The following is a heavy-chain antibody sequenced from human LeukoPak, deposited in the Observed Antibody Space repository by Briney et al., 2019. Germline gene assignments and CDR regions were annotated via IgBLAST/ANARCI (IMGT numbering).Heavy chain of an antibody. CDR2: TYHSGST. Sequence: SETLSLTCAVSGCSISSGYYWGWIRQPPGKGLEWIGSTYHSGSTYYNPSLKSRVTISVDTSKNQFSLKLSSVTAADTAVNYCASEYYYDSSGTADAFDIWGQGTMVTVSS. CDR1: GCSISSGYY. D-gene: IGHD3-22*01. J-gene: IGHJ3*02. V-gene: IGHV4-38-2*01. CDR3: ASEYYYDSSGTADAFDI.